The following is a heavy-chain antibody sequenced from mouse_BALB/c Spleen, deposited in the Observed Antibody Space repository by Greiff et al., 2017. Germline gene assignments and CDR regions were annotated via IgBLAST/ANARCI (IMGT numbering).Heavy chain of an antibody. V-gene: IGHV5-17*02. Sequence: EVKLVESGGGLVQPGGSRKLSCAASGFTFSSFGMHWVRQAPEKGLEWVAYISSGSSTIYYADTVKGRFTISRDNPKNTLFLQMTSLRSEDTAMYYCARRYYGSSYYYAMDYWGQGTSVTVSS. CDR1: GFTFSSFG. J-gene: IGHJ4*01. CDR3: ARRYYGSSYYYAMDY. CDR2: ISSGSSTI. D-gene: IGHD1-1*01.